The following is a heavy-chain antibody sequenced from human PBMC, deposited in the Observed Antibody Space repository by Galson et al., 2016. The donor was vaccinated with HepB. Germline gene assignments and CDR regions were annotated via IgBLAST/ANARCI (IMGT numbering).Heavy chain of an antibody. V-gene: IGHV3-30*18. CDR1: GFIFSNYA. Sequence: SLRLSCAASGFIFSNYAMHWVRQAPGKGLEWVAVISYDGSNGYYADSVKGRFTISRDNSKNTCLQMSSLRAEDTAVYYCAKEAGCSGDRCYSWQLTSQTTGFDSWGQGTLVTVSS. J-gene: IGHJ4*02. D-gene: IGHD2-15*01. CDR3: AKEAGCSGDRCYSWQLTSQTTGFDS. CDR2: ISYDGSNG.